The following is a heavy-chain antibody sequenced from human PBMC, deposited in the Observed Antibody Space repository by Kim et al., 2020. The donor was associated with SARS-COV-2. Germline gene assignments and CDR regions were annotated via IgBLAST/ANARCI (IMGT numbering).Heavy chain of an antibody. J-gene: IGHJ6*02. CDR3: ARGGRGGSAIFGVVIIDPYGMDT. D-gene: IGHD3-3*01. Sequence: GGSLRLSCAASGFTFSSYDMHWVRQATGKGLEWVSAIATAGDTYYPGSVKGRFTISRENAKNSLYLQMNSLRAGDTAVYYCARGGRGGSAIFGVVIIDPYGMDTWGQGTTVTVSS. CDR1: GFTFSSYD. V-gene: IGHV3-13*04. CDR2: IATAGDT.